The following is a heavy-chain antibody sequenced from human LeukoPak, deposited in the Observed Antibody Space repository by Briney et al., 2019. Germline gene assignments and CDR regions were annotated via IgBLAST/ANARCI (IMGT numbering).Heavy chain of an antibody. CDR3: ARRRYYDFWSGYYKAAFDI. CDR1: EYSFTSYW. D-gene: IGHD3-3*01. CDR2: IYPGDSDT. V-gene: IGHV5-51*04. Sequence: GESLKISCKGSEYSFTSYWIGWVRQMPGKGLEWMGIIYPGDSDTRYSPSFQGQVTISADKPISTAYLQWSSLKASDTAMYYCARRRYYDFWSGYYKAAFDIWGQGTMVTVSS. J-gene: IGHJ3*02.